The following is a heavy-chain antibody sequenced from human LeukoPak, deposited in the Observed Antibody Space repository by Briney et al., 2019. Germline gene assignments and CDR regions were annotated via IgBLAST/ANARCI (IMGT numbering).Heavy chain of an antibody. CDR2: IKPDGREQ. J-gene: IGHJ4*02. CDR3: ARDSAFYRPDY. V-gene: IGHV3-7*04. CDR1: GFTFSSYW. Sequence: XESLRLSCAASGFTFSSYWMSWVRQAXGKGLEWVANIKPDGREQDYMDSVRGRFTISRDNAKNSLYLQVNSLRAEDTAVYYCARDSAFYRPDYWGQGTLVTVSS. D-gene: IGHD4-11*01.